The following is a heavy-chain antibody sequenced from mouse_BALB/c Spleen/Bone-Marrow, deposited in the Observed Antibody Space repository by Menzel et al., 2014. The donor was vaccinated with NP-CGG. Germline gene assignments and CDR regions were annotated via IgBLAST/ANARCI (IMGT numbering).Heavy chain of an antibody. V-gene: IGHV1S135*01. Sequence: VQLQQSGPELMKPGASVKISCKASGYSFTSHYMHWVKQSHGKSLEWIGYIDPFNGGTSYNQKFKGKATLTVDKSSNTAYMHLSSLTSEDSAVYYCARAYDFLDYWGQGSTLTVSS. CDR3: ARAYDFLDY. CDR2: IDPFNGGT. D-gene: IGHD2-4*01. CDR1: GYSFTSHY. J-gene: IGHJ2*01.